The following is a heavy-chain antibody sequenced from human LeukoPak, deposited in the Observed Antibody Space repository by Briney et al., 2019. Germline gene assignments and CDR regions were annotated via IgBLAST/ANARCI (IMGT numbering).Heavy chain of an antibody. CDR1: GYTFTGYY. D-gene: IGHD1-14*01. CDR3: ARELINFHDHTNTGFFDS. Sequence: GASVKVSCKTSGYTFTGYYIHLLRQAPGQRHEWMAWIDPNSGATNYAHKFEGRVTLTRDTSISTAYMEVNSLTSDDTAVYYCARELINFHDHTNTGFFDSWGQGTLVTVSS. J-gene: IGHJ4*03. CDR2: IDPNSGAT. V-gene: IGHV1-2*02.